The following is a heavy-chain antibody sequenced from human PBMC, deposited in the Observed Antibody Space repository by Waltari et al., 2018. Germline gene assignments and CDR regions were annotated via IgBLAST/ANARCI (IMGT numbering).Heavy chain of an antibody. CDR3: ARDGTTRERGY. J-gene: IGHJ4*02. V-gene: IGHV3-21*01. D-gene: IGHD1-26*01. CDR1: GFTFSSYS. Sequence: EVQLVEFGGGLVKPGGSLRLSCAASGFTFSSYSMNWVRQAPGKGLEWVSSISSRRSYIYYADSVKGRFTISRDNAKNSLYLQMNSLRAEDTAVYYCARDGTTRERGYWGQGTLVTVSS. CDR2: ISSRRSYI.